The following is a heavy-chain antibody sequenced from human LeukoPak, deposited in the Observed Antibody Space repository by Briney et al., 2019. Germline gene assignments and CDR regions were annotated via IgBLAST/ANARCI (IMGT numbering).Heavy chain of an antibody. CDR1: GGSISSYY. CDR2: IYTSGST. V-gene: IGHV4-4*07. J-gene: IGHJ4*02. Sequence: PSETLSPTCTVSGGSISSYYWSWIRQPARKGLEWIGRIYTSGSTNYNPSLKSRVTMSVDTSKNQFSLKLSSVTAPDTAVYYCARGGVYCGGDCYSGLSYWGQGTLVTVSS. CDR3: ARGGVYCGGDCYSGLSY. D-gene: IGHD2-21*02.